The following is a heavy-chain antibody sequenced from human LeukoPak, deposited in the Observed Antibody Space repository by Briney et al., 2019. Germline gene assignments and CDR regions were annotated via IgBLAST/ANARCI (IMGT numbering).Heavy chain of an antibody. V-gene: IGHV2-70*11. CDR1: GFSLSTSGMC. Sequence: SGPTLVNPTQTLTLTCTFSGFSLSTSGMCVSWIRQPPGKALEWLARIDWDDDKYYSTSLKTRLTISKDTSKNQVVLTMTNMDPVDTATYYCARSIVGASNFDYWGQGTLVTVSS. J-gene: IGHJ4*02. D-gene: IGHD1-26*01. CDR2: IDWDDDK. CDR3: ARSIVGASNFDY.